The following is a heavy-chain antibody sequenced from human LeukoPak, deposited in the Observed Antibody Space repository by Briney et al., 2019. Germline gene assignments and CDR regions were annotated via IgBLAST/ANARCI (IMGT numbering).Heavy chain of an antibody. CDR2: IYSGGST. V-gene: IGHV3-53*01. CDR1: GISVSSSY. Sequence: PGGSLRLSCAASGISVSSSYMTWVRQPPGKGLEWVSVIYSGGSTYYADSVKGRFTISRDNSKNTLYLQMNSLRAEDTAVYYCAKGRTYYYGSGSYQDYWGQGTLVTVSS. J-gene: IGHJ4*02. CDR3: AKGRTYYYGSGSYQDY. D-gene: IGHD3-10*01.